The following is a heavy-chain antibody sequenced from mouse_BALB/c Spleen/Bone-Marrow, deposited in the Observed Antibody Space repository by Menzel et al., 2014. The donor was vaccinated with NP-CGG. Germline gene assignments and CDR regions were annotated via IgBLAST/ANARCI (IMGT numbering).Heavy chain of an antibody. J-gene: IGHJ2*01. D-gene: IGHD1-2*01. V-gene: IGHV5-6-4*01. Sequence: EAKVEESGGGLVKPGGSLKLSCAASGFTFSSYTMSWVRQTPEKRLEWVATITSGGSYTYYPDSVKGRFTISRDNAKNTLYLQMSSLKSEDTAMYYCTRDNGPFDYWGQGTTLTVSS. CDR3: TRDNGPFDY. CDR1: GFTFSSYT. CDR2: ITSGGSYT.